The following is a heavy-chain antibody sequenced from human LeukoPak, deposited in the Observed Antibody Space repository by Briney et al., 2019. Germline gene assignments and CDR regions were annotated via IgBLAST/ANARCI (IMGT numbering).Heavy chain of an antibody. CDR3: AKGGRIQVWLDY. CDR1: GLTFSFYV. CDR2: TSGSDGTT. V-gene: IGHV3-23*01. J-gene: IGHJ4*02. Sequence: PGTSLRLSCATSGLTFSFYVMHWVRQAPGKGLEWVSSTSGSDGTTYYADPVKGRFTISRDNSKNTLYLQMNSLRAEDTAVYYCAKGGRIQVWLDYWGQGTLVTVSS. D-gene: IGHD5-18*01.